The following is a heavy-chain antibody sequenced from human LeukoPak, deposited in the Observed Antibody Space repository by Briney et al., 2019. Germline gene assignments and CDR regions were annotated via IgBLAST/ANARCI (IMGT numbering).Heavy chain of an antibody. D-gene: IGHD2-8*01. Sequence: GGSLRLSCAASGFTFSSYWMHWVRQAPGKGLVWVSRINSDGSSTSYADSVKGRFTISRDNAKNTLYLQMNSLRADDTAVYYCARVQGHPPNGLDIWGQGTMVTVSS. CDR2: INSDGSST. J-gene: IGHJ3*02. CDR1: GFTFSSYW. CDR3: ARVQGHPPNGLDI. V-gene: IGHV3-74*01.